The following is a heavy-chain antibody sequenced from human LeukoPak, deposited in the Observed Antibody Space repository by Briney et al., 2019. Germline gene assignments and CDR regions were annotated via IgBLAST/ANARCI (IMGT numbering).Heavy chain of an antibody. Sequence: SETLSLTCTVSGGSISSYYWSWIRQPAGKGLEWIGRTYTSGSTNYNASLKSRVSMSVDTSKNQFSLRLSSVTAADTAVFYCARENSGSYREFDYWGQGTLVTVSS. J-gene: IGHJ4*02. D-gene: IGHD1-26*01. CDR3: ARENSGSYREFDY. V-gene: IGHV4-4*07. CDR1: GGSISSYY. CDR2: TYTSGST.